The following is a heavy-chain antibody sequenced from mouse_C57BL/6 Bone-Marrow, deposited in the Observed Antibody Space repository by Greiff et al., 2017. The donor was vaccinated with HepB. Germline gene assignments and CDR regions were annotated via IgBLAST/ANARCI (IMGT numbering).Heavy chain of an antibody. CDR1: GYTFTDYE. D-gene: IGHD1-1*02. CDR3: TRIKGYGFAY. V-gene: IGHV1-15*01. CDR2: IDPETGGT. J-gene: IGHJ3*01. Sequence: VQLQQSGAELVRPGASVTLSCKASGYTFTDYEMHWVKQTPVHGLEWIGAIDPETGGTAYNQKFKGKAILTADKSSSTAYMELRSLTSEDSAVYYCTRIKGYGFAYWGQGTLVTVSA.